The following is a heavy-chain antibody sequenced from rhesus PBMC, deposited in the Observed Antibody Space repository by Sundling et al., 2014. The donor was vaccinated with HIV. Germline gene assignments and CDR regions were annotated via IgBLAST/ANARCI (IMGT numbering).Heavy chain of an antibody. CDR1: GFSFSDYY. V-gene: IGHV3-59*01. Sequence: EVHLVESGGGLAKPGGSLRLSCAASGFSFSDYYMHWVRQAPGQGLEWVSGISSTGGSTYYADSVKGRFTISRENAKKTLYLQMDSLRAEDTAVYYCAKVDLPQARQIAADYWGQGVLVTVSS. CDR3: AKVDLPQARQIAADY. CDR2: ISSTGGST. D-gene: IGHD6-19*01. J-gene: IGHJ4*01.